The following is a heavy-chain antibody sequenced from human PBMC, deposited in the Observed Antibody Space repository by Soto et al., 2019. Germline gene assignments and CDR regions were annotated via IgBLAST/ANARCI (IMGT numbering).Heavy chain of an antibody. J-gene: IGHJ4*02. CDR3: ATNVGYSGFEGPDY. CDR2: ITNSGSYT. D-gene: IGHD5-12*01. V-gene: IGHV3-11*05. CDR1: GFTFSDYY. Sequence: QVQLVESGGGLVKPGGSLRLSCAASGFTFSDYYRSWIRQAPGKGLEWVSYITNSGSYTNFADSVKGRFTLSRDNAKNSMYLQMNSLRVEDTAVYYCATNVGYSGFEGPDYWGQGTLVTVSS.